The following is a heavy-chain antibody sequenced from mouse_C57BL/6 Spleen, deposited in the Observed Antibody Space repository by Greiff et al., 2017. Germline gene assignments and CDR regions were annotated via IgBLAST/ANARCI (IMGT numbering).Heavy chain of an antibody. D-gene: IGHD4-1*01. V-gene: IGHV1-61*01. Sequence: QVQLQQPGAELVRPGSSVKLSCKASGYTFTSYWMDWVKQRPGQGLEWIGNIYPSDSETHYNQKFKDKATLTVDKSSSTAYMQLSSLTSEDSAVYYCARSLGRGFAYWGQGALVTVSA. CDR2: IYPSDSET. J-gene: IGHJ3*01. CDR3: ARSLGRGFAY. CDR1: GYTFTSYW.